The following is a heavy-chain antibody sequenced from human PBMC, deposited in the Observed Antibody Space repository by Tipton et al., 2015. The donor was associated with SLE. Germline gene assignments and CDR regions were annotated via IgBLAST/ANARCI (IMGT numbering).Heavy chain of an antibody. Sequence: SLRLSCAASGFVLNTYWMSWVRQAPGKGLEWVADITDDGSREFYADSVKGRFTISRDIAKNSLYLQMNSLRAEDTAVYYCARDTHSGRRSDRWGQGTMVTVSS. V-gene: IGHV3-7*01. CDR2: ITDDGSRE. J-gene: IGHJ3*01. CDR1: GFVLNTYW. D-gene: IGHD1-26*01. CDR3: ARDTHSGRRSDR.